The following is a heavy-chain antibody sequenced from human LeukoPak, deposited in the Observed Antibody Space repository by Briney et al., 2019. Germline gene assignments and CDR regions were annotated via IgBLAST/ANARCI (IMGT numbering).Heavy chain of an antibody. V-gene: IGHV4-31*03. CDR3: ARVLVDTAMGDFDY. CDR2: IYYSGST. J-gene: IGHJ4*02. Sequence: SETLSLTCTVSGGSISSGGYYWSWIRQHPGKGLEWIGYIYYSGSTYYNPSLKSRVTISVDTSKNQFSLKLSSVTAADTAVYYCARVLVDTAMGDFDYWGQGTLVTVSS. CDR1: GGSISSGGYY. D-gene: IGHD5-18*01.